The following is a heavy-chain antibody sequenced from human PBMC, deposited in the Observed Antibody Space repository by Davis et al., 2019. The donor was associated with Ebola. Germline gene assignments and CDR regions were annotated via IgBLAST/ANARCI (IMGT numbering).Heavy chain of an antibody. V-gene: IGHV4-34*01. J-gene: IGHJ4*02. D-gene: IGHD2-2*01. Sequence: PSETLSLTCAISAGSLSDYYWSWFRQSPQMGLEWIGEISHDGGINYNPSLQSRLIISVDTSKNQFSLKLTSVTAADTAVYYCARMKYQLLDCWGQGTLVTVSS. CDR2: ISHDGGI. CDR3: ARMKYQLLDC. CDR1: AGSLSDYY.